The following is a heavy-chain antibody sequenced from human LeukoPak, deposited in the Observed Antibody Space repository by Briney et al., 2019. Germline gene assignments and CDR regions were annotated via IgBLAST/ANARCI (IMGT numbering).Heavy chain of an antibody. CDR3: AKDSSGASCPDY. V-gene: IGHV3-30*18. J-gene: IGHJ4*02. Sequence: GRSLRLSCAASGFTFSSYDMHWVRQDPGKGLEWVAVISYDGSNKYYADSVKGRFTVSRDNSKNTLYVQVNSLRAEDTAVYYCAKDSSGASCPDYWGQGTLVTVSS. D-gene: IGHD2-15*01. CDR2: ISYDGSNK. CDR1: GFTFSSYD.